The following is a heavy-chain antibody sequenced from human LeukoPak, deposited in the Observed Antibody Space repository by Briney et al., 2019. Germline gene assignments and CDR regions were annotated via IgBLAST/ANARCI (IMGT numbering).Heavy chain of an antibody. CDR2: INHSGST. CDR1: GGSFSVYY. CDR3: ARGARPSYYGSGSYRPFDY. D-gene: IGHD3-10*01. V-gene: IGHV4-34*01. J-gene: IGHJ4*02. Sequence: PSDTLSLPCAVYGGSFSVYYWRWLPEPPGKGLEGIGEINHSGSTNYNPPLKSRVTISVDTSKNQFSLKLSSVTAADTAVYYCARGARPSYYGSGSYRPFDYWGQGTLVTVSS.